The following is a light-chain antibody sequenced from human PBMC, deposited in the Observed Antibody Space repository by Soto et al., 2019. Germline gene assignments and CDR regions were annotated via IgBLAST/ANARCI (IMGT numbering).Light chain of an antibody. CDR2: EVS. Sequence: QSALTQPASVSGSPGQSITISCTGTSSDVGGYNYVSWYQQHPGKAPKLMIYEVSNRPSGASNRFSGSKSGNTASLTISGLQAEDEADYYCSSYTSSSTPYVFGTGTKVT. J-gene: IGLJ1*01. V-gene: IGLV2-14*01. CDR1: SSDVGGYNY. CDR3: SSYTSSSTPYV.